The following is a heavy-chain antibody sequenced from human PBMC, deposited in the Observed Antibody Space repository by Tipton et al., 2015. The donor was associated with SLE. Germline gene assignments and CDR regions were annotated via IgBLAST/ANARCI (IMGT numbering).Heavy chain of an antibody. D-gene: IGHD4-11*01. CDR1: GGSFSGYY. CDR3: ARVNGVTSEGWFDP. CDR2: INHSGST. J-gene: IGHJ5*02. V-gene: IGHV4-34*01. Sequence: LRLSCAVYGGSFSGYYWSWIRQPPGKGLEWIGEINHSGSTNYNPSLKSRVTISVDTSKNQFSLKLSSVTAADTAVYYCARVNGVTSEGWFDPWGQGTLVTVSS.